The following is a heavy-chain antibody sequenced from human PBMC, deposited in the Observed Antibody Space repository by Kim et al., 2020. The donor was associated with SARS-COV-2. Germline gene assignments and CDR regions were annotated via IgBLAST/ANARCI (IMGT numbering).Heavy chain of an antibody. J-gene: IGHJ4*02. Sequence: YYADSVKGRFTISRDNSKNTLYLQMSSLRAEDTAVYYCVKERDMGSALDYWGQGTLVTVSS. CDR3: VKERDMGSALDY. D-gene: IGHD2-15*01. V-gene: IGHV3-64D*09.